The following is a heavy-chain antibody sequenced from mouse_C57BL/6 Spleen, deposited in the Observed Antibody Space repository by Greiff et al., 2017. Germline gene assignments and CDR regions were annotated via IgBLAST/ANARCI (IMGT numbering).Heavy chain of an antibody. J-gene: IGHJ3*01. V-gene: IGHV1-55*01. CDR3: ARYFDGYSWFAY. CDR1: GYTFTSYW. Sequence: QVQLQQPGAELVKPGASVKMSCKASGYTFTSYWITWVKQRPGQGLEWIGDIYPGSGSTNYNEKFKSKATLTVDTSSSTAYMQLSSLTSEASAVYYCARYFDGYSWFAYWGQGTLVTVSA. D-gene: IGHD2-3*01. CDR2: IYPGSGST.